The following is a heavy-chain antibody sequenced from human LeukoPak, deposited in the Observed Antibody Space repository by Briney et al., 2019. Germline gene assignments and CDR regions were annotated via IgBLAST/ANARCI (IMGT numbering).Heavy chain of an antibody. CDR3: ANRGLQGDFWSGYYYYYYMDV. CDR1: GFTFTTSG. CDR2: IQYDGGDI. V-gene: IGHV3-30*02. D-gene: IGHD3-3*01. Sequence: GGSLRLSCAASGFTFTTSGMHWVRQAPGKGLEWVTFIQYDGGDIFYADSVKGRFTISRDNSKNTLYLQMNSLRAEDTAVYYCANRGLQGDFWSGYYYYYYMDVWGKGTTVTVSS. J-gene: IGHJ6*03.